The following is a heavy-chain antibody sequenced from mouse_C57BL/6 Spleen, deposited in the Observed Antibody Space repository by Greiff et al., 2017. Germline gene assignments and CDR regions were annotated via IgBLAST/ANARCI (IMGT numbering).Heavy chain of an antibody. CDR1: GYAFSSSW. V-gene: IGHV1-82*01. J-gene: IGHJ2*01. CDR2: IYPGDGGT. CDR3: ARFEDGDYFDY. Sequence: QVQLKQPGPELVKPGASVKISCKASGYAFSSSWMNWVKQRPGQGLEWIGLIYPGDGGTNYNGKFKGKATLTADKSSSTAYMQLSSLTSEDSAVYFCARFEDGDYFDYWGQGTTLTVSS.